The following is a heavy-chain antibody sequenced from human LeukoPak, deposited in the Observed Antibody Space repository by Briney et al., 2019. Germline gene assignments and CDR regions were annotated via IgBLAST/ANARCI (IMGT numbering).Heavy chain of an antibody. CDR3: ARDRRLDYQLPADN. Sequence: ASVKVSCKASGYTFSKYGISWVRQAPGQGLECMGWISGYNAYTHYAQKLQGRVTMTTDTSTSTAYMELRSLRSDDTAVYYCARDRRLDYQLPADNWGQGTLATVSS. CDR2: ISGYNAYT. J-gene: IGHJ4*02. D-gene: IGHD2-2*01. CDR1: GYTFSKYG. V-gene: IGHV1-18*01.